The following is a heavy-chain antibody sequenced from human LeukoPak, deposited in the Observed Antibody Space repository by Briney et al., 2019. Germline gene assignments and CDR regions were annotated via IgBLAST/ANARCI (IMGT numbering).Heavy chain of an antibody. CDR2: ISGSGGST. CDR3: AKDRSNGGYPPRYFQH. V-gene: IGHV3-23*01. Sequence: GGSLRLSCAASGFTFSSYAMSWFRPAPGKGLEWVSAISGSGGSTYYADSVKGRFTISRDNSKNTLYLQTNSLRAEDTAIYYCAKDRSNGGYPPRYFQHSGQGTLVTVSS. D-gene: IGHD6-19*01. CDR1: GFTFSSYA. J-gene: IGHJ1*01.